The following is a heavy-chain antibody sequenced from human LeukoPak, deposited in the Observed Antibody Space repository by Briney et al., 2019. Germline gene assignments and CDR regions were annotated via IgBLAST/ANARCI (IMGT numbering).Heavy chain of an antibody. CDR2: INSDGGST. Sequence: SGGSLRLSCAASGFTFSSYWMHWGRQAPGKGLVWVSRINSDGGSTSYAGSVEGRFTISRDNAKNTLYLQMNSLRAEDTAVYYCAREVRGLYYDFWSGSDHFDYWGQGTLVTVSS. CDR1: GFTFSSYW. D-gene: IGHD3-3*01. J-gene: IGHJ4*02. V-gene: IGHV3-74*01. CDR3: AREVRGLYYDFWSGSDHFDY.